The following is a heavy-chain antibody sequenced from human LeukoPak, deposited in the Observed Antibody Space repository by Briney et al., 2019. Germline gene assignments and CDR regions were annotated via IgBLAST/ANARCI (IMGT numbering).Heavy chain of an antibody. CDR3: AAGRTRDY. Sequence: PGGSLRLSCAVSGFTFNNAWMTWVRQAPGTGLEWVGRFKTKTDGGTADYAAPVKGRFTISRDDSKNILYLQMDSLKTEDTAVYYCAAGRTRDYWGQGTLVTVSS. D-gene: IGHD1-26*01. V-gene: IGHV3-15*01. CDR2: FKTKTDGGTA. J-gene: IGHJ4*02. CDR1: GFTFNNAW.